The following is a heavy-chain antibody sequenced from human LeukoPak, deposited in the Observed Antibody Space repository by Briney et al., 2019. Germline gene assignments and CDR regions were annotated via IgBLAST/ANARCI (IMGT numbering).Heavy chain of an antibody. CDR3: ANLLMVYAINAFDI. J-gene: IGHJ3*02. Sequence: PGGSLRLSCAASGFSFSDYNMHWVRQAPGKGLEWMAVISYHGINEYYADSVKGRFTISRDNSKSMLHLQMNSLRAEDTAVYYCANLLMVYAINAFDIWGQGTMVTVSS. CDR2: ISYHGINE. CDR1: GFSFSDYN. D-gene: IGHD2-8*01. V-gene: IGHV3-30*18.